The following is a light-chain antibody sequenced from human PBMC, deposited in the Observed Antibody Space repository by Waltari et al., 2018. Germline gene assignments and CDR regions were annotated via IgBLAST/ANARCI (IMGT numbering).Light chain of an antibody. J-gene: IGLJ1*01. V-gene: IGLV2-11*01. CDR1: SSDVGGYNY. CDR3: CSYAGSRYV. CDR2: DVS. Sequence: QSALTQPRSVSGSPGQSVTISCTGTSSDVGGYNYVPWYQQHPGKAPKLMIYDVSKRPSGVPDRFSGSKSGNTASLTISGLQAEDEADYYCCSYAGSRYVFGTGTKVTVL.